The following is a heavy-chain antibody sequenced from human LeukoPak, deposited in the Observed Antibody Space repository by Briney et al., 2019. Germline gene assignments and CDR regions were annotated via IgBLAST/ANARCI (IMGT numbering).Heavy chain of an antibody. CDR3: ASKSGSYNDAFDI. CDR1: GYSFTSYW. J-gene: IGHJ3*02. D-gene: IGHD1-26*01. V-gene: IGHV5-51*01. Sequence: GESLKISCKGSGYSFTSYWIGWVRQMPGKGLERMGIIYPGDSDTRYSPSFQGQVTISADKSISTAYLQWSSLKASDTAMYYCASKSGSYNDAFDIWGQGTMVTVSS. CDR2: IYPGDSDT.